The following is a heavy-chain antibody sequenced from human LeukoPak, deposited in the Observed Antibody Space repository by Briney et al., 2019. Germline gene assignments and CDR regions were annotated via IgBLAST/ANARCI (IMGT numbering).Heavy chain of an antibody. CDR1: GGSFSGYY. CDR2: INHSGST. CDR3: ARGHYDSSGYYY. J-gene: IGHJ4*02. V-gene: IGHV4-34*01. D-gene: IGHD3-22*01. Sequence: SETLSLTCAVYGGSFSGYYWSWIRQPPGKGLEWIGEINHSGSTNYNPSLKSRVTISVDTSKNQFSLKLSSVTAADMAVYYCARGHYDSSGYYYWGQGTLVTVSS.